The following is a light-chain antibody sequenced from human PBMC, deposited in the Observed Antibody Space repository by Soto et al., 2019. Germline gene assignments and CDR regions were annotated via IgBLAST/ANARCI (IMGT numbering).Light chain of an antibody. J-gene: IGLJ3*02. Sequence: QPVLTQPPSASGSPGQSVTISCTGTSSDVGGYNYVSWYQQHPGKAPKLMIYEVSKRPSGVPDRFSGSKSGNTASLTVSGLQAEDEADYYCGAWDDSLSGWVFGGGTKLTVL. CDR3: GAWDDSLSGWV. CDR2: EVS. CDR1: SSDVGGYNY. V-gene: IGLV2-8*01.